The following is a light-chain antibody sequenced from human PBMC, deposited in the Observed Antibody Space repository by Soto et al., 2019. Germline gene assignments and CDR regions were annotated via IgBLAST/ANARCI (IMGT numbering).Light chain of an antibody. V-gene: IGKV1-39*01. CDR1: QTIIRY. CDR3: QQTYSTPWT. Sequence: DIQMTQSPSSLSASVGDRVSITCRASQTIIRYLSWYQQKPGKAPKLLISAASSLQSGVSSRFNGSRSGTDFTLTTSSLQSDDFATYYCQQTYSTPWTFGLGTKVEMK. J-gene: IGKJ1*01. CDR2: AAS.